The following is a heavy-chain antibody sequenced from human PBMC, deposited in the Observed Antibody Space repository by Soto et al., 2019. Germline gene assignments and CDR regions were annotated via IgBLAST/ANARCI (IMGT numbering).Heavy chain of an antibody. CDR1: GASIGSADDY. J-gene: IGHJ5*02. CDR2: ISDSGST. D-gene: IGHD2-2*01. CDR3: AKYQPRDFDP. V-gene: IGHV4-30-4*08. Sequence: TLSLTCAVSGASIGSADDYWTCLRQAPGKGLEWIVYISDSGSTYYNPSLRSRLTIALDTSKNHLSLKLNTLTAADTAVYYCAKYQPRDFDPWGQGIRVTVSS.